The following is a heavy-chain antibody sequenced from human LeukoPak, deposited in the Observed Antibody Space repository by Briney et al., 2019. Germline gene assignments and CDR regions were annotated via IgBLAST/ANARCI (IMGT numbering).Heavy chain of an antibody. CDR2: IYYSEST. Sequence: SQTLSLTCTVSGGSISSGDCYWSWIRQPPGKGLEWIGYIYYSESTYYNPSLKSRVTISVDTSKNQFSLKLSSVTAADTAVYYCARDGHYYDSSGSSLWGQGTLVTVSS. J-gene: IGHJ4*02. V-gene: IGHV4-30-4*01. CDR3: ARDGHYYDSSGSSL. D-gene: IGHD3-22*01. CDR1: GGSISSGDCY.